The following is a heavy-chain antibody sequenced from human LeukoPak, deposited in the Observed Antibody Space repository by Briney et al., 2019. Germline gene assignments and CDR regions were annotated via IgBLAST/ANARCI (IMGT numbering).Heavy chain of an antibody. J-gene: IGHJ4*02. D-gene: IGHD3-10*01. Sequence: GGSLRLSCAASGFTFSSFALSWVRQAPGKGLEWVSSISGSGGSTSYADSVKGRFTISRDISTNTLYLQMNSLRAEDTAVYYCARVRYWGQGTLVTVSS. CDR2: ISGSGGST. CDR1: GFTFSSFA. CDR3: ARVRY. V-gene: IGHV3-23*01.